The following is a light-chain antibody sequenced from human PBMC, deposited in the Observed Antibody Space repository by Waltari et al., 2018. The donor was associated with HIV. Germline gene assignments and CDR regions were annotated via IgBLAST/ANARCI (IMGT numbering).Light chain of an antibody. Sequence: SYVVTQSPSVSVAPGKTATITCGGNKIGGKSVHWYQQPPGKAPVLFLYYEAERPSGIPERFSGSNSGNSATRAVIRVEAGDEADYYCQVWDDSTNHWVFGGGTRLTVL. J-gene: IGLJ3*02. CDR3: QVWDDSTNHWV. CDR2: YEA. CDR1: KIGGKS. V-gene: IGLV3-21*04.